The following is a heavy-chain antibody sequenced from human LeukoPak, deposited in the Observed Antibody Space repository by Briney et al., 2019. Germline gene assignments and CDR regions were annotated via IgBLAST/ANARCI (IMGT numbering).Heavy chain of an antibody. CDR1: GFTFSSYW. CDR2: IKSDGSST. J-gene: IGHJ4*02. V-gene: IGHV3-74*01. Sequence: GRSLRLSCAASGFTFSSYWMHWVRQAPGKGLVCVSRIKSDGSSTSYADSVKGRFTIPRDDAKNTLYLQMNSLRAEDTAVYYCARAYNSHFDYWGQGALVTVSS. CDR3: ARAYNSHFDY. D-gene: IGHD1-1*01.